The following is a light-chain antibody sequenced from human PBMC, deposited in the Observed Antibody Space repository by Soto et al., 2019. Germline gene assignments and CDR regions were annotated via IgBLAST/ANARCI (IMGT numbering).Light chain of an antibody. Sequence: EIVMTRSPATLSVSPGERATLSCRASQSVSSNLAWYQQKPGQAPRLLIYGASTRATGIPARFSGSGSGTEFTLTISSLQSEDFAVYYCQHYNDWPPYTFGQGTKLEI. CDR3: QHYNDWPPYT. J-gene: IGKJ2*01. V-gene: IGKV3-15*01. CDR1: QSVSSN. CDR2: GAS.